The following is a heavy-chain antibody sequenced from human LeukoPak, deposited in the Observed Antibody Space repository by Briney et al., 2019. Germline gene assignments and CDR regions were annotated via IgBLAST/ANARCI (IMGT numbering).Heavy chain of an antibody. CDR2: INHSGST. Sequence: PSETLSLTCAVYGGSFSGYYWSWIRQPPGKGLEWIGEINHSGSTNYNPSLKSRVTISVDTSKNQFSLKLRSVTAADTAVYYCARAPDGGNFDYWGQGTLVTVSS. J-gene: IGHJ4*02. CDR1: GGSFSGYY. D-gene: IGHD3-10*01. V-gene: IGHV4-34*01. CDR3: ARAPDGGNFDY.